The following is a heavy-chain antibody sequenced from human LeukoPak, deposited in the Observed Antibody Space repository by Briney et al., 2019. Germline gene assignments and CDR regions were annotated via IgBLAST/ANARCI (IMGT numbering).Heavy chain of an antibody. Sequence: GASVKVSCKASGGTFSSYAISWVRQAPGQGLEWMGGIIPIFGTANYAQKFQGRVTITADESTSTAYMELSRLRSDDTAVYYCARFKVYSSEKYYFDYWGQGTLVTVSS. V-gene: IGHV1-69*13. CDR2: IIPIFGTA. CDR1: GGTFSSYA. J-gene: IGHJ4*02. CDR3: ARFKVYSSEKYYFDY. D-gene: IGHD6-25*01.